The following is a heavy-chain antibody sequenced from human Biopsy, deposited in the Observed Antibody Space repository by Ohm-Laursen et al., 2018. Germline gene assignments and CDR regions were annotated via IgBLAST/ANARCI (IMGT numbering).Heavy chain of an antibody. CDR2: IYDRGST. Sequence: GTLSLTCTVSGDSVCSGSFYWAWVRQPPGQGLEYIGYIYDRGSTANYNPSLESRVTMSVDTSKNQFSLNLRSVTAADTAVYYCARGTGRYYVYGAFDIWGQGTVVTVSS. CDR3: ARGTGRYYVYGAFDI. J-gene: IGHJ3*02. CDR1: GDSVCSGSFY. V-gene: IGHV4-61*01. D-gene: IGHD1-26*01.